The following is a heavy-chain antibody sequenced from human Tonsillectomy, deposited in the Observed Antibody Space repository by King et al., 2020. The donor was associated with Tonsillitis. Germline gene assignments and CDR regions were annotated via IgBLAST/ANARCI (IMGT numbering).Heavy chain of an antibody. CDR1: GFTFSSYG. D-gene: IGHD5-12*01. CDR2: IRYDGSNK. Sequence: VQLVESGGGVVQPGGSLRLSCAASGFTFSSYGMHWVRQAPGKGLVWVAFIRYDGSNKYYADSVKGRFTISRDNSKNTLYLQMNSLRAEDTAVYYCATGIVATITAEDYWGQGTLVTVSS. CDR3: ATGIVATITAEDY. J-gene: IGHJ4*02. V-gene: IGHV3-30*02.